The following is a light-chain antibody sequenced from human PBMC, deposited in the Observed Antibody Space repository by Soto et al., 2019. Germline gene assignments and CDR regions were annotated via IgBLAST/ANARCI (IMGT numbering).Light chain of an antibody. V-gene: IGKV1-5*01. J-gene: IGKJ4*01. CDR3: QQYHNYIT. Sequence: DIQVTQAPSTLSASLGDSVTVTCRASQIISNSLAWYQQKPGRAPKLLIYDASNSMVGGLESRFSGSGSGTEFTLTISDLQPDDFATYYCQQYHNYITFGGGTRVEVK. CDR1: QIISNS. CDR2: DASN.